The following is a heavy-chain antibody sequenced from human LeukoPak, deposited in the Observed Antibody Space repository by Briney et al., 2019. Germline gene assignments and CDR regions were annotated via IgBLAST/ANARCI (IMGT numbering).Heavy chain of an antibody. CDR2: IRYDGNNK. D-gene: IGHD1-1*01. CDR1: GFTFSSYG. V-gene: IGHV3-30*02. Sequence: GGSLRLSCAASGFTFSSYGVHWVRQAPGKGLEWVAFIRYDGNNKYYADSVKGRFTISRDNSKNTLYLQMNSLRAEDTAVYYCAKGVSAWNDAYDIWGQGTMVTVSS. CDR3: AKGVSAWNDAYDI. J-gene: IGHJ3*02.